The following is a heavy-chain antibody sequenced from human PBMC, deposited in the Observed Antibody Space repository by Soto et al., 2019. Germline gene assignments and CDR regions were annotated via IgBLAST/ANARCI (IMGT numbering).Heavy chain of an antibody. CDR2: VSASGGST. Sequence: PGGSLRLSCAASGFTFSSYAMSWVRQAPGKGLEWVSAVSASGGSTYYTDSVKGRFTISRDNSRNTVYLQMNSLRADDTAVYYCAKDRLAGGSDYWGQGTLVTVSS. D-gene: IGHD3-16*01. V-gene: IGHV3-23*01. CDR1: GFTFSSYA. J-gene: IGHJ4*02. CDR3: AKDRLAGGSDY.